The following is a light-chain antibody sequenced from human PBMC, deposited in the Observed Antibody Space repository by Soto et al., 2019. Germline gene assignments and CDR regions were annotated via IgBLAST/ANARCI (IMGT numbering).Light chain of an antibody. V-gene: IGLV3-1*01. Sequence: SYELTQPPSVSVSPGQTASITCSGDKLGDKYACWYQQKPGQSPVLVIYQDSKRPSGIPERFSGSNSGNTATLTISGTQAMEEADYYCQAWDSSTVVFGGGTKLNVL. CDR1: KLGDKY. J-gene: IGLJ2*01. CDR2: QDS. CDR3: QAWDSSTVV.